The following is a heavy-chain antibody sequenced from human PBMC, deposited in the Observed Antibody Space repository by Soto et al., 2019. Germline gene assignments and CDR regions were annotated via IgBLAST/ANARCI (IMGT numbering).Heavy chain of an antibody. V-gene: IGHV1-69*12. CDR1: GGTFSSYA. J-gene: IGHJ6*02. Sequence: QVQLVQSGAEVKKPGSSVNVSCKASGGTFSSYAISWVRQAPGQGLEWMGGIIPIFGTANYAQKFQGRGTITADESTNTGYMELSSLRSEDTAVYYCARGHIPAAGSEGDYYYFYGMDVWGQGTTVTVSS. CDR3: ARGHIPAAGSEGDYYYFYGMDV. CDR2: IIPIFGTA. D-gene: IGHD6-13*01.